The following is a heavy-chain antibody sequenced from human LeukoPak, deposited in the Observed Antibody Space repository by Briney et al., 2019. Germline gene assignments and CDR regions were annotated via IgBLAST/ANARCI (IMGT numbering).Heavy chain of an antibody. V-gene: IGHV4-39*07. D-gene: IGHD6-13*01. Sequence: PSETLSPTCIVSGESISSSIYYWAWVRQPPGKGLEWIGTVFYNGATQYSPSLRSRVTISIDTSTNQFSLKLTSVTAADTALYYCARVIDVAAAGYFDSWGQGTQVTVSS. CDR2: VFYNGAT. J-gene: IGHJ4*02. CDR1: GESISSSIYY. CDR3: ARVIDVAAAGYFDS.